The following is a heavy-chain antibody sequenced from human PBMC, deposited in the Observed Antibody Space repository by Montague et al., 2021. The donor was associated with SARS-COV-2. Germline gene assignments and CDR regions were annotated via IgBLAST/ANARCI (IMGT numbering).Heavy chain of an antibody. V-gene: IGHV4-39*01. CDR3: ARQGIFSNGFDP. D-gene: IGHD3-9*01. CDR2: FSYSGST. CDR1: GGSVSSNRDS. J-gene: IGHJ5*02. Sequence: SETLSLTCTVSGGSVSSNRDSWGWIRQPPGRGLEWIGTFSYSGSTYSNPSPNNRVTISRDTSRNHSSLKLTSVTTADTAVYYCARQGIFSNGFDPWGQGTLVTVSS.